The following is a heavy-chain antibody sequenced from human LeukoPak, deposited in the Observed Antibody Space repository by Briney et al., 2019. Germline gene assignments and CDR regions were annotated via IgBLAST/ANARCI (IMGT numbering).Heavy chain of an antibody. CDR2: INHSGST. CDR3: ATYDSSGYYYDY. CDR1: GGSFSGYS. J-gene: IGHJ4*02. Sequence: SETLTLTCAAYGGSFSGYSWSWIRQPPGKGLEWIGEINHSGSTNYNPSLKSRVTISVDTSKNQFSLKLSSVTAADTAVCYCATYDSSGYYYDYWGEGTLVTVSS. D-gene: IGHD3-22*01. V-gene: IGHV4-34*01.